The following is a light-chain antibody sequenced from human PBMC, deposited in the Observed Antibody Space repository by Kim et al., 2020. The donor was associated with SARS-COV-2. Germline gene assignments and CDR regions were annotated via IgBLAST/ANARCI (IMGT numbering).Light chain of an antibody. CDR3: NVYDSAISLT. J-gene: IGKJ4*01. CDR2: GAS. Sequence: EFVLTQSPGTLSLSPGERATLSCRASQRVSIPYFAWYQHRPGQPPRLLIYGASNRATGISDRFSGSGSGTDFTLTISRLEPEDSAVYNCNVYDSAISLTFGGGTKVDIK. V-gene: IGKV3-20*01. CDR1: QRVSIPY.